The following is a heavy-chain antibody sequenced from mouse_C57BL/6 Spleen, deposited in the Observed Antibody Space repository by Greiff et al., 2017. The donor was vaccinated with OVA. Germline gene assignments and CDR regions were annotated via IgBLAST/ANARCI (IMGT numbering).Heavy chain of an antibody. Sequence: VQLQQPGAELVMPGASVKLSCKASGYTFTSYWMHWVKQRPGQGLEWIGEIDPSDSYTNYNQKFKGKSTLTVDKSSSTAYMQLSSLTSEDSAVYYCARRGYEDYAMDYWGQGTSVTVSS. CDR2: IDPSDSYT. J-gene: IGHJ4*01. D-gene: IGHD3-2*02. CDR3: ARRGYEDYAMDY. CDR1: GYTFTSYW. V-gene: IGHV1-69*01.